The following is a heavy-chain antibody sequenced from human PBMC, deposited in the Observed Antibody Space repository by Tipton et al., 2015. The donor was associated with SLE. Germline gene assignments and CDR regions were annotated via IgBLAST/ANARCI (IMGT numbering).Heavy chain of an antibody. CDR3: ARDRLLESGYLWD. D-gene: IGHD3-3*01. CDR1: GNTSTTYG. CDR2: INTNTGNP. J-gene: IGHJ4*02. V-gene: IGHV7-4-1*02. Sequence: GPEVKKPGASVTVSCEASGNTSTTYGIHWVRQAPGQGLEWMAWINTNTGNPTFAQGFTGRFVFSLDTSVSTTYLQISSLKAEDTAVYYCARDRLLESGYLWDWGQGTLVTVSS.